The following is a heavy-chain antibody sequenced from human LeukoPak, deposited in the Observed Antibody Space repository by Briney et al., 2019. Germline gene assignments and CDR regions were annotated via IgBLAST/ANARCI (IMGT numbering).Heavy chain of an antibody. CDR2: IKQEGSGK. CDR1: GFTFSSFW. V-gene: IGHV3-7*03. D-gene: IGHD1-26*01. CDR3: TRSRSWDFFDF. J-gene: IGHJ4*02. Sequence: GGSLKLSCAASGFTFSSFWMSWVRQAPGKGLEWVANIKQEGSGKYYVNSVKGRFTISRDDAKSSLYLQMNSLRAEDTAVYYCTRSRSWDFFDFWGQGTLVTVSS.